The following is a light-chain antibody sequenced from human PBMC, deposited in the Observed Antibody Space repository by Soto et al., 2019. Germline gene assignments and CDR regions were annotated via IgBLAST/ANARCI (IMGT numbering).Light chain of an antibody. V-gene: IGKV3-20*01. CDR3: QQYGSSPKT. CDR2: GAS. CDR1: QSVSSSY. Sequence: ENGLSLSPGTLSLYPGERATLSCRASQSVSSSYLAWYQQKPGQAPRLLIYGASSRATGIPDRFSGSGSGTDFTLTISRLEPEDFAVYYCQQYGSSPKTFGQGTKVDNK. J-gene: IGKJ1*01.